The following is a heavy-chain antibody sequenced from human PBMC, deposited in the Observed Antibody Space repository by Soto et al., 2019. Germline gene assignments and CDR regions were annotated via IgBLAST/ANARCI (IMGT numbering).Heavy chain of an antibody. V-gene: IGHV1-69*06. CDR3: ARDLVLYGLDV. CDR2: IIPNFGTP. Sequence: QVQLVQSGAEVKKPGSSVKVSCKASGGAFGSYTISWVRRAPGQGLEWMGGIIPNFGTPNYAQKFHGRVTIIADNSTSTAYMELSSPKSEDTAVYYCARDLVLYGLDVWGQGTTVTVSS. CDR1: GGAFGSYT. J-gene: IGHJ6*02. D-gene: IGHD6-13*01.